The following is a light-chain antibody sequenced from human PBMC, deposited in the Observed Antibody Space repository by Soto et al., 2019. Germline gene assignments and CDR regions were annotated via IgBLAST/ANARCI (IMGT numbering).Light chain of an antibody. CDR2: DVS. CDR3: QQRRNWLPFT. J-gene: IGKJ2*01. CDR1: QAVDDY. Sequence: EVVLTQSPATLSLSPGEIATLSSRASQAVDDYLVWYQQKPGQAPRLLIYDVSNRAPGIPARFSGGVSGTDFTFTISILEPVDFAVYYGQQRRNWLPFTFGKGTKVEV. V-gene: IGKV3-11*01.